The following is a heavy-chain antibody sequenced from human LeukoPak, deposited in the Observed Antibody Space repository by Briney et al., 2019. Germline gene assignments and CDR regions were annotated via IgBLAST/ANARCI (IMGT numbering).Heavy chain of an antibody. V-gene: IGHV4-59*01. D-gene: IGHD1-26*01. J-gene: IGHJ3*02. CDR3: ARALRVGAQAFDI. CDR1: GGSISSYY. Sequence: SETLSLTSTVSGGSISSYYWSWIRQPPGKGLEWIGYIYYSGSTNYNPSLKSRVTISVDTSKNQFSLKLSSVTAADTAVYYCARALRVGAQAFDIWGQGTMVTVSS. CDR2: IYYSGST.